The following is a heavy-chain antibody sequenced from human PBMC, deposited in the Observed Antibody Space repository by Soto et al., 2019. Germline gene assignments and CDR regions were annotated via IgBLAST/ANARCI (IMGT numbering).Heavy chain of an antibody. D-gene: IGHD3-22*01. Sequence: SFTCAVYGGSFSGYYWSWIRQPPGNGLEWIGEINHSGSTNYNPSLKSRVTISVDTSKNQFSLKLSSVTAADTAVYYCARWGHYYDSSGYYSRTFDYWGQGTLVTVSS. CDR3: ARWGHYYDSSGYYSRTFDY. J-gene: IGHJ4*02. CDR2: INHSGST. CDR1: GGSFSGYY. V-gene: IGHV4-34*01.